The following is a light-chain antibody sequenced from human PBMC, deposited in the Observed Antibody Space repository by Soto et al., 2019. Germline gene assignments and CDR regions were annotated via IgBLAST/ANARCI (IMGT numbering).Light chain of an antibody. V-gene: IGKV1-5*01. CDR3: QQYNSYPWT. Sequence: IQMTQSPSTLSACVGDRVTITCRASQSISSWLAWYQQKPGKAPKLLIYDASSLESGVPSRFSGSGSGTEFTLTISSLQPDDFATYYCQQYNSYPWTFGQGTRWIS. CDR1: QSISSW. J-gene: IGKJ1*01. CDR2: DAS.